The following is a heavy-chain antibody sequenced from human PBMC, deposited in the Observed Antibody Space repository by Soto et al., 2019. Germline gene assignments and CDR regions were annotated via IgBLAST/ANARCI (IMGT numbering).Heavy chain of an antibody. Sequence: EAQLVESGGGLIQPGGSLRLSCAASGFSFSSYSMNWVRQAPGKRLEWISYITRNSDIINYADSVKGRFTISRDNAKNSLHTQMHCLRADDTAVYYCARDREYCSGDKCYETGSAYWGQGTLLTVSS. CDR2: ITRNSDII. CDR3: ARDREYCSGDKCYETGSAY. V-gene: IGHV3-48*01. D-gene: IGHD2-15*01. J-gene: IGHJ4*02. CDR1: GFSFSSYS.